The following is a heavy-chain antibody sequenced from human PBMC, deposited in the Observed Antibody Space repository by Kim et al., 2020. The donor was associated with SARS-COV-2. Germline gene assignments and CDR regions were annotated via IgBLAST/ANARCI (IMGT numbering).Heavy chain of an antibody. D-gene: IGHD6-19*01. CDR3: AREDSSGRYFDY. Sequence: YAYSVEGRFTISRDNSKNTLYLQMNSLRAEDTAVYYCAREDSSGRYFDYWGQGTLVTVSS. J-gene: IGHJ4*02. V-gene: IGHV3-30*03.